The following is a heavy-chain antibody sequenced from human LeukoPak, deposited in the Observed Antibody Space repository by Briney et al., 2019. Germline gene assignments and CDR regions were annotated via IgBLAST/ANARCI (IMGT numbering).Heavy chain of an antibody. Sequence: GESLQISCQGSGSPFTSYWIAWVRQLPGKGLEWMGIINPGNSETIYSPAFQGQVTISVDKSITTAYLQWGTLKASNSAIYYCARHLRASDGMDVWGQGTTVIVSS. CDR3: ARHLRASDGMDV. V-gene: IGHV5-51*01. CDR2: INPGNSET. J-gene: IGHJ6*02. CDR1: GSPFTSYW.